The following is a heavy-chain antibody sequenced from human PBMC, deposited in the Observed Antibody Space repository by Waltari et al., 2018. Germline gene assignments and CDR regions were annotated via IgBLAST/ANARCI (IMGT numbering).Heavy chain of an antibody. V-gene: IGHV1-69*13. CDR2: IIPIFGTA. CDR3: ASSRVRGVAGVYYYGMDV. D-gene: IGHD6-19*01. CDR1: GGTFSSYA. J-gene: IGHJ6*02. Sequence: QVQLVQSGAEVKTPGSSVKVSCKASGGTFSSYALSWVRQAPGQGLEWMGGIIPIFGTANYAQKFQGRVTITADESTSTAYMELSSLRSEDTAVYYCASSRVRGVAGVYYYGMDVWGQGTTVTVSS.